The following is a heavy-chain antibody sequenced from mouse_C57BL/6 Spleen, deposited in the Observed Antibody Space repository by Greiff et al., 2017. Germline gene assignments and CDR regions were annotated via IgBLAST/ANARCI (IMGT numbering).Heavy chain of an antibody. J-gene: IGHJ2*01. CDR3: TRWLFDY. V-gene: IGHV1-15*01. CDR2: IDPETGGT. CDR1: GYTFTDYE. Sequence: VQLQESGAELVRPGASVTLSCKASGYTFTDYEMHWVKQTPVHGLEWIGAIDPETGGTAYNQKFKGKAILTADKSSSTAYMELRSLTSEDSAVYYCTRWLFDYWGQGTTLTVSS.